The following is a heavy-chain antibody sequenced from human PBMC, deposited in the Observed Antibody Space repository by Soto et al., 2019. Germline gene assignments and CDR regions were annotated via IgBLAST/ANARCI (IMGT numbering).Heavy chain of an antibody. V-gene: IGHV4-34*01. Sequence: QVPLQQWGAGLLKPSETLSLTCAVYGGSFSGYYWSWIRQPPGKGLEWIGEINHSGSTNYNPSLKSRVTISVDTSKNQFSLKLSSVTAADTAVYYCARLIWFGELTPDYWGQGTLVTVSS. D-gene: IGHD3-10*01. CDR2: INHSGST. J-gene: IGHJ4*02. CDR1: GGSFSGYY. CDR3: ARLIWFGELTPDY.